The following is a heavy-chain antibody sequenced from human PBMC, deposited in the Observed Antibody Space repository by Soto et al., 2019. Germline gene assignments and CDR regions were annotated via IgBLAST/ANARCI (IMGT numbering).Heavy chain of an antibody. Sequence: QVQLLESGGGVVQPGRSLRLSCAASGFRFSRYGMQWVRQAPGKGLEWVAVIWFDGSNKNYGDSVKGRFTISRDDSKNMLYVQMNSLRVEDTAVYYCAAYHSTAYLTWGQGTLVTVSS. CDR3: AAYHSTAYLT. J-gene: IGHJ4*02. V-gene: IGHV3-33*01. CDR2: IWFDGSNK. CDR1: GFRFSRYG. D-gene: IGHD3-22*01.